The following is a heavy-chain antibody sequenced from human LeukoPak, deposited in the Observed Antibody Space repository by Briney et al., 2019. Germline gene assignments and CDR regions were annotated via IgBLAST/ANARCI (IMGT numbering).Heavy chain of an antibody. V-gene: IGHV4-59*01. CDR1: GGSISSYY. CDR3: ARAPAYCGGDCYSNIDY. Sequence: PSETLSLTCTVSGGSISSYYWSWIRQPPGKGLEWIGYIYYSGSTNYNPPLKSRVTISVDTSKNQSPLKLSSVTAADTAVYYCARAPAYCGGDCYSNIDYWGQGTLVTVSS. CDR2: IYYSGST. D-gene: IGHD2-21*02. J-gene: IGHJ4*02.